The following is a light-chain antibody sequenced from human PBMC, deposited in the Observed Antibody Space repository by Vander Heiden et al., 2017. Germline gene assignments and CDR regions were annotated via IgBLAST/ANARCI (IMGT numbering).Light chain of an antibody. CDR3: QQYYSTLFT. J-gene: IGKJ3*01. CDR2: WAS. Sequence: DIVMTQSPASLAVSLGERATINCKSSQSVLYSSNHKTYLAWYQQKPGQPPKLLIYWASTRESGVPDRFSGSGSGTDFTLTISSLQAEDVAVYYCQQYYSTLFTFGPGTKVDIK. CDR1: QSVLYSSNHKTY. V-gene: IGKV4-1*01.